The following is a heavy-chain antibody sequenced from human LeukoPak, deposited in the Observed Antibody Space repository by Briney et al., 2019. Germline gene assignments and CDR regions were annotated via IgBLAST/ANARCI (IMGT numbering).Heavy chain of an antibody. Sequence: ASVKVSCKVSGYTLTELSMHWVRQAPGKGLEWMGGFDPEDGETIYAQKFQGRVTMTEDTSTDTAYMELSSPRSEDTAVYYCSFLTYCGGDCYIAPDYWGQGTLVTVSS. V-gene: IGHV1-24*01. CDR1: GYTLTELS. J-gene: IGHJ4*02. CDR2: FDPEDGET. CDR3: SFLTYCGGDCYIAPDY. D-gene: IGHD2-21*01.